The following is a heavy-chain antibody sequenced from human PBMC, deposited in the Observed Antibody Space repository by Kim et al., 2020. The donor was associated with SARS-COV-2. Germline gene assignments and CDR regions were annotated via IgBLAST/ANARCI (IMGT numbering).Heavy chain of an antibody. J-gene: IGHJ4*02. D-gene: IGHD2-15*01. CDR3: ARTLNCSGGSCYSGFDC. CDR2: IYYSGST. CDR1: GGSISSYY. V-gene: IGHV4-59*01. Sequence: SETLSLTCTVSGGSISSYYWSWIRQPPGKGLEWIGYIYYSGSTNYNPSLKSRVTISVDTSKNQFSLKLSSVTTADTAVYYCARTLNCSGGSCYSGFDCWGQGTLVTVSS.